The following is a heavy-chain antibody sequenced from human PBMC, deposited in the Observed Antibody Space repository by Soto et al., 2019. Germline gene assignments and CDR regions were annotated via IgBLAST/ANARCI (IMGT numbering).Heavy chain of an antibody. D-gene: IGHD5-12*01. CDR1: GGSISSGGYY. CDR3: ARRGLGDGYKHGDFDY. V-gene: IGHV4-31*03. Sequence: QVQLQESGPGLVKPSQTLSLTCTVSGGSISSGGYYWSWIRQHPGKGLEWIGYIYYSGSTYYNPSLKSRVTISVDTSKNQFSLKLSSVTAADTAVYYCARRGLGDGYKHGDFDYWGQGTLVTVSS. J-gene: IGHJ4*02. CDR2: IYYSGST.